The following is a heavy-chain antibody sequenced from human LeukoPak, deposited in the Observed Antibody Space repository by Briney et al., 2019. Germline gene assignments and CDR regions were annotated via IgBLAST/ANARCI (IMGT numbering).Heavy chain of an antibody. CDR2: INPNSGGT. Sequence: GASVKVSCKTSGYSFTDYFIHWVRQAPGQGLEWMGWINPNSGGTKYTQKFQDRVTMTRDTSITTAHMELSSLRSDDTAVYYCAREGYDLNQNHDLDVWGQGTTVTVSS. CDR3: AREGYDLNQNHDLDV. CDR1: GYSFTDYF. D-gene: IGHD3-3*01. J-gene: IGHJ6*02. V-gene: IGHV1-2*02.